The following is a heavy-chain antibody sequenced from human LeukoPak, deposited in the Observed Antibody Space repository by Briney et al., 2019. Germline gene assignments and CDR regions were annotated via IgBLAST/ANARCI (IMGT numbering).Heavy chain of an antibody. V-gene: IGHV5-10-1*01. CDR2: IDPSDSYT. D-gene: IGHD5-12*01. J-gene: IGHJ4*02. Sequence: GESLRISCKGSGYSFTSYWINWVRQMAGKGLEWMGWIDPSDSYTNYSPSFQGHVTISADKSINTAYLQWSSLKASDTAMYYCARVPRGANSMVATSPPFDYWGQGTLVTVSS. CDR1: GYSFTSYW. CDR3: ARVPRGANSMVATSPPFDY.